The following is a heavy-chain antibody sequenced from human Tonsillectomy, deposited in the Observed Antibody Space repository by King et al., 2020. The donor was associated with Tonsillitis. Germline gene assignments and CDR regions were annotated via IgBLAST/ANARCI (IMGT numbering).Heavy chain of an antibody. V-gene: IGHV3-30*18. CDR1: GVTFSSHG. CDR3: AKDPVVAATPGEDYFNY. J-gene: IGHJ4*02. Sequence: QLVQSGGGVVQPGRSLRLSCAASGVTFSSHGMHWVRRAPGKGLEWVAFISYDGNNKYYADSVKGRFTISRDNSKNTQYLQMQSLKAEDTSVYYCAKDPVVAATPGEDYFNYWGQGTLVTVSS. CDR2: ISYDGNNK. D-gene: IGHD2-15*01.